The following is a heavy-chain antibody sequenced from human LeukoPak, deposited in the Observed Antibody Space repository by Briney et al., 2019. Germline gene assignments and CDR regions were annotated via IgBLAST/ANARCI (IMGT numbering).Heavy chain of an antibody. CDR3: AKEPRHCDSDPFSLLDS. J-gene: IGHJ4*02. CDR2: ISGSGVRT. Sequence: GGSLRLSCAASVFTLSLYSMSWVRQAPGKGLEWVSLISGSGVRTYYADSVKGRFTISRDTSKNTLYLQMNSLRAKDTAVYFCAKEPRHCDSDPFSLLDSWGQGTLVTVSS. CDR1: VFTLSLYS. V-gene: IGHV3-23*01. D-gene: IGHD3-16*01.